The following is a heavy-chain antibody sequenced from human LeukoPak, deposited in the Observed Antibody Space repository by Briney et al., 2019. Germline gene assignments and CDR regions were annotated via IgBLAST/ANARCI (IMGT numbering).Heavy chain of an antibody. CDR2: IYYSGST. CDR1: GGSISSSSYY. V-gene: IGHV4-39*01. Sequence: PSETLSLTCTVSGGSISSSSYYWGWIRQPPGKGPEWIGSIYYSGSTYYNPSLKSRVTISVDTSKNQFSLKLSSVTAADTAVYYCATRGAYYDILTGYTQNWFDPWGQGTLVTVSS. J-gene: IGHJ5*02. D-gene: IGHD3-9*01. CDR3: ATRGAYYDILTGYTQNWFDP.